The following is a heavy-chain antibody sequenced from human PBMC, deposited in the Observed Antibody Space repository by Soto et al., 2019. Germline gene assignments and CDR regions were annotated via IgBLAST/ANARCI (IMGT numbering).Heavy chain of an antibody. CDR3: ARVSDWGPYNWFDP. Sequence: EVQLVESGGGLVQPGGSLRLSCAASGFTFSSYEMNWVRQAPGKGLEWVSYISSSGSTIYYADSVKGRFTISRDNAKNSLYLQMNSLRAEDTAVYYCARVSDWGPYNWFDPWGQGTLVTVSS. CDR1: GFTFSSYE. CDR2: ISSSGSTI. J-gene: IGHJ5*02. V-gene: IGHV3-48*03. D-gene: IGHD7-27*01.